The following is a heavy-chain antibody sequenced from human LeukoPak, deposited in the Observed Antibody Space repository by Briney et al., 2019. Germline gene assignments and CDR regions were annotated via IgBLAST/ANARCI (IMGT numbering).Heavy chain of an antibody. D-gene: IGHD2-2*01. CDR3: ARTGYCSSTSCARVSGLDY. J-gene: IGHJ4*02. CDR2: INPSGGST. Sequence: ASVKVSCKASGYTFTSYYMHWVRQAPGQGLEWMGIINPSGGSTSYAQKFQGRVTMTRDTSTSTVYMELSSLRSEDTAVYYCARTGYCSSTSCARVSGLDYWGQGTLVTVSS. CDR1: GYTFTSYY. V-gene: IGHV1-46*01.